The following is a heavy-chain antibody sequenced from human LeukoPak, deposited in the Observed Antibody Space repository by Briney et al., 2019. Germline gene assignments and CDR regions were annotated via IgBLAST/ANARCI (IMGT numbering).Heavy chain of an antibody. CDR1: GITLSNYG. J-gene: IGHJ4*02. D-gene: IGHD3-10*01. V-gene: IGHV3-23*01. CDR2: ISDSGGRT. CDR3: ARDYGSGRRLGFDY. Sequence: GGSLRLSCVVSGITLSNYGMSWVRQAPGKGLERVAGISDSGGRTNYADSVKGRFTISRDSPKNTLYLQMNSLRAEDTAVYYCARDYGSGRRLGFDYWGQGTLVTVSS.